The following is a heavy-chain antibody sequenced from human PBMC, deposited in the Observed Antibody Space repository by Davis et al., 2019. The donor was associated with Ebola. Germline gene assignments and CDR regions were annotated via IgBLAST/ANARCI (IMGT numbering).Heavy chain of an antibody. CDR3: AKGWLYRPLDY. J-gene: IGHJ4*02. V-gene: IGHV3-30*18. Sequence: PGGSLRLSCAASGFTFSSYGMHWVRQAPGKGLEWVALISYDGSNKYYADSVKGRITISRDNSKNTLYLQMNSLRPEDTAIYYCAKGWLYRPLDYWGQGTLVTVSS. CDR2: ISYDGSNK. CDR1: GFTFSSYG. D-gene: IGHD5-12*01.